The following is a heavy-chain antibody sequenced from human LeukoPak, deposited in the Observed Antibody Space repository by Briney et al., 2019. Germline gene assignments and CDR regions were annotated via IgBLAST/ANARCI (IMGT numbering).Heavy chain of an antibody. CDR2: IKSKTDGGTT. J-gene: IGHJ6*02. CDR3: TTDDPMIVVVMHYGMDV. CDR1: GFTFSSYA. Sequence: PGGSLRLSCGASGFTFSSYAMSWVRQAPGKGLEWVGRIKSKTDGGTTDYAAPVKGRFTISRDDSKNTLYLQMNSLKTEDTAVYYCTTDDPMIVVVMHYGMDVWGQGTTVTVSS. V-gene: IGHV3-15*01. D-gene: IGHD3-22*01.